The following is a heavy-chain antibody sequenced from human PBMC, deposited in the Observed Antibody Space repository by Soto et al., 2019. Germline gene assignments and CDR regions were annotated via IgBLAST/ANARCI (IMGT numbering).Heavy chain of an antibody. CDR2: INPNSGGT. J-gene: IGHJ6*02. CDR3: ATLYGSGTTVVYYYYYGMDV. CDR1: GYTFTGYY. D-gene: IGHD3-10*01. V-gene: IGHV1-2*02. Sequence: ASVKVSCKASGYTFTGYYMHWVRQAPGQGLEWMGWINPNSGGTNYAQKFQGRVTMTTDTSISTAYMELSRLRSDDTAVYYCATLYGSGTTVVYYYYYGMDVWGQGTTVTVSS.